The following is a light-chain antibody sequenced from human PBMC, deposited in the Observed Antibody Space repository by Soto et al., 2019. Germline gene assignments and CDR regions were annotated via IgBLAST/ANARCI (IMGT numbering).Light chain of an antibody. J-gene: IGKJ1*01. CDR2: AGS. V-gene: IGKV3D-15*01. CDR3: QQFRNWLWT. CDR1: QSISIN. Sequence: EIVLTQSPVALSVSPGDRVTLSCRASQSISINLAWYQHKPGQAPRLLIHAGSTRATGIPARISGSGSGTEFTLTISSLQSEDFAVYYCQQFRNWLWTFGQGTKV.